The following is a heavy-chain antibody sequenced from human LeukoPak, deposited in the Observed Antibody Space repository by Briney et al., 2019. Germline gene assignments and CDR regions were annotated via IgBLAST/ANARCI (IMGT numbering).Heavy chain of an antibody. V-gene: IGHV4-59*08. Sequence: KTSETLSLTCTVSGGSISSYYWSWIRQPPGKGLEWIGCIAYSGSTNYNPSLKSRVTISVDTSKNQFSLKMTSVTAADTAVYYCARHESGTTYDYWGQGTLVTVSS. D-gene: IGHD1-7*01. J-gene: IGHJ4*02. CDR3: ARHESGTTYDY. CDR2: IAYSGST. CDR1: GGSISSYY.